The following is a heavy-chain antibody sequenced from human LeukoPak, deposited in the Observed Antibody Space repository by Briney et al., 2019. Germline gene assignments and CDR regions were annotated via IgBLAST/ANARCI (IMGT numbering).Heavy chain of an antibody. D-gene: IGHD3-10*02. CDR1: GFTRFTFSTYT. CDR3: AELGITMIGGV. Sequence: GGSLRLSCAASGFTRFTFSTYTMNWVRQAPGKGLEWVSYISSSGSTIYYADSVKGRFTISRDNAKNSLYLQMNSLRAEDTAVYYCAELGITMIGGVWGKGTTVTISS. V-gene: IGHV3-48*04. CDR2: ISSSGSTI. J-gene: IGHJ6*04.